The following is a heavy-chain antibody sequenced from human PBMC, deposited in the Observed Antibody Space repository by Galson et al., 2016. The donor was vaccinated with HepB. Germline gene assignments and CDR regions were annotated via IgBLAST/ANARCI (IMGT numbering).Heavy chain of an antibody. CDR2: IYGGGTT. J-gene: IGHJ6*02. CDR3: ARGSGMDV. CDR1: GFTVSSHY. V-gene: IGHV3-66*01. Sequence: SLRLSCAASGFTVSSHYMSWVRQAPGKGLEWVSVIYGGGTTSYADSVKDTLTTSSNNSKNTAHLQMTSLRVEDTAVYYWARGSGMDVWGQGTTVTVSS.